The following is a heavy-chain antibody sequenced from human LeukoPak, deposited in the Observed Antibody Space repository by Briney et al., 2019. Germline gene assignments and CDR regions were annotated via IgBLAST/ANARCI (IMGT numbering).Heavy chain of an antibody. CDR3: ARLVVVGATDYFDH. V-gene: IGHV4-39*01. J-gene: IGHJ4*02. D-gene: IGHD2-15*01. CDR2: IKYSGST. Sequence: PSETLSLTCTVSGGSISSSTYYWGWVRQPPGKGLEWIGSIKYSGSTYYNPSLKSRVTISVDTSKNQFSLKLSSVTAADTAVYYCARLVVVGATDYFDHWGQGTLVTVSS. CDR1: GGSISSSTYY.